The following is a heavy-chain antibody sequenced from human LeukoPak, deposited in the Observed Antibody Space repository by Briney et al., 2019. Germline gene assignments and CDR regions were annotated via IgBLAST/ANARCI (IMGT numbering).Heavy chain of an antibody. D-gene: IGHD2-2*01. CDR3: ASLAKTKYCSRTSCYSVRPKWFDP. V-gene: IGHV4-34*01. J-gene: IGHJ5*02. CDR1: GGSFSGYY. Sequence: PSETLSLTCAVYGGSFSGYYWSWIRQRPGKGLECIGEINHSGSTNYNPSLKSRVTISVDTSKNQFSLKLSSVTAADTAVYYCASLAKTKYCSRTSCYSVRPKWFDPWGQGTLVTVSS. CDR2: INHSGST.